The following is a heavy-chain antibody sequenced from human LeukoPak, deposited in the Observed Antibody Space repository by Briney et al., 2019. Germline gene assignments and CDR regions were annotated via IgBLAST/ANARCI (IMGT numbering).Heavy chain of an antibody. CDR2: IVPFYGAP. CDR1: GGPFSTYV. V-gene: IGHV1-69*05. D-gene: IGHD4-11*01. CDR3: ARVPSGNEGAVTGTWFDP. Sequence: GSSGKVSFKASGGPFSTYVFTWVRQAPGQGLEWMGWIVPFYGAPNYAQKFQGRVTLTTDESTNTAYMELSSLTSEDTAVYYCARVPSGNEGAVTGTWFDPWGQGTQVTVSS. J-gene: IGHJ5*02.